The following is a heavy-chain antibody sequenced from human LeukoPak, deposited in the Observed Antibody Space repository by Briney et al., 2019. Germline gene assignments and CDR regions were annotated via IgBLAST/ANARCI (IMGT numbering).Heavy chain of an antibody. CDR2: ISYDGSNK. D-gene: IGHD6-19*01. Sequence: GRSLRLSCAASGSTFSSYGMHWVRQAPGKGLEWVAVISYDGSNKYYADSVKGRFTISRDNSKNTLYLQMNSLRAEDTAVYYCAKDPPYSSGWYYFDYWGQGTLVTVSS. CDR3: AKDPPYSSGWYYFDY. CDR1: GSTFSSYG. V-gene: IGHV3-30*18. J-gene: IGHJ4*02.